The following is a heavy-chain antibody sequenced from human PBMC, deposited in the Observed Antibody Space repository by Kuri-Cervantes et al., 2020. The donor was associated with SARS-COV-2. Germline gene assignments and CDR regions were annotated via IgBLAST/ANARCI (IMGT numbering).Heavy chain of an antibody. CDR2: IHASGSA. CDR1: GGTITRDGYS. Sequence: LRLSCGVSGGTITRDGYSWSWIRQPPGKGLEFIGFIHASGSAYYNPSLQSRVTISVDRSKTQFSLTVTSVTAADTAVYYYARVAGCVGSFCYYTNWFDHWGHGTLVTVSS. V-gene: IGHV4-30-2*01. CDR3: ARVAGCVGSFCYYTNWFDH. D-gene: IGHD3-22*01. J-gene: IGHJ5*02.